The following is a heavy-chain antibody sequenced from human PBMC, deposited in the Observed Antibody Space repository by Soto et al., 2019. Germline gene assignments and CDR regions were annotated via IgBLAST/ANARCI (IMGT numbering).Heavy chain of an antibody. CDR3: AKVGYCSSTSCYDNWFDP. V-gene: IGHV3-23*01. Sequence: AGGSLRLSCAASGFTFSSYAMSWVRQAPGKGLEWVSAISGSGGSTYYADSVKGRFTISRDNSKNTLYLQMNSLRAEDTAVYYCAKVGYCSSTSCYDNWFDPWGQGTLVTVSS. D-gene: IGHD2-2*03. CDR1: GFTFSSYA. J-gene: IGHJ5*02. CDR2: ISGSGGST.